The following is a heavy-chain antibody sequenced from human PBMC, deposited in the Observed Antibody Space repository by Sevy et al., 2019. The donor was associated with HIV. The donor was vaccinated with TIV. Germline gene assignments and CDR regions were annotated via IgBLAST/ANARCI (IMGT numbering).Heavy chain of an antibody. V-gene: IGHV3-21*01. CDR3: ARGRLPSMVRGRGDFDY. D-gene: IGHD3-10*01. J-gene: IGHJ4*02. CDR1: GFTFSSYS. Sequence: GGSLRLSCAASGFTFSSYSMNWVRQAPGKGLEWVSFISSSSSYIYYADSVKGRFTISRDNAKNSLYLQMNSLGAEDTAVYYCARGRLPSMVRGRGDFDYWGQGTLVTVSS. CDR2: ISSSSSYI.